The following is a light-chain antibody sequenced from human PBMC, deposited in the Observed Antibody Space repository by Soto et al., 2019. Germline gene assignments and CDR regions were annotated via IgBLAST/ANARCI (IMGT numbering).Light chain of an antibody. CDR1: QSISNW. Sequence: DIQMTQSPSSLSASVGDRVTFTCRASQSISNWLAWYQQKPGKAPKLLTYKASTLQSGVPSRFSGSGSGTEFTLTISSLQPDEFATYYCKHYNSYSEAFGQGTKVDVK. CDR2: KAS. V-gene: IGKV1-5*03. CDR3: KHYNSYSEA. J-gene: IGKJ1*01.